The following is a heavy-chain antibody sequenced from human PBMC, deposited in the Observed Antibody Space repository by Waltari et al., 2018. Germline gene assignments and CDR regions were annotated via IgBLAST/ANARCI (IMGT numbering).Heavy chain of an antibody. J-gene: IGHJ5*02. D-gene: IGHD2-8*02. Sequence: QVQLQESGPRLVKPSETLSLTCDVSGYAINSGFYWGWFRQAPEKGLEWIATIYHDGTTFYNPSLTSRVTTSMDTSKNQISLKLKSVTAADTAVYYCTGQTLGYCTSAACRRLEAWGQGTLVTVSS. CDR1: GYAINSGFY. CDR3: TGQTLGYCTSAACRRLEA. CDR2: IYHDGTT. V-gene: IGHV4-38-2*01.